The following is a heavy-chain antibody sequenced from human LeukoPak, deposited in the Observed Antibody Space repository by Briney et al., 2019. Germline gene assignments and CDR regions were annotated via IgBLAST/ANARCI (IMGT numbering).Heavy chain of an antibody. CDR1: GYXFTSYY. J-gene: IGHJ4*02. CDR3: AREPRSSGSYYFDY. Sequence: ASVKVSCKASGYXFTSYYIHWVRQAPGQGLEWLGAINPSGGSTSYAQKFQGRVTMTRDTSTSTVYMELSSLRSEDTAVYFCAREPRSSGSYYFDYWGQGTLVTVSS. D-gene: IGHD1-26*01. V-gene: IGHV1-46*01. CDR2: INPSGGST.